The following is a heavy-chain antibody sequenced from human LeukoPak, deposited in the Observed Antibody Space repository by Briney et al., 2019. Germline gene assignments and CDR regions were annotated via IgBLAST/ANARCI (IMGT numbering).Heavy chain of an antibody. J-gene: IGHJ4*02. V-gene: IGHV3-72*01. CDR1: GFTFSDHY. CDR3: ARGPDYFDY. Sequence: GGSLRLSCAASGFTFSDHYMDWVRQAPGQGLEWVGRTRNKANSYTTEYAASVKGRFTISRDDSKNSLYLQMNSLKTEDTAVYYCARGPDYFDYWGQGTLVTVSS. CDR2: TRNKANSYTT.